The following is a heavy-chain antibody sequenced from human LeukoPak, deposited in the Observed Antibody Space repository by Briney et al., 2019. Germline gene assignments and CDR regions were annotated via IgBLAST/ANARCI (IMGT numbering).Heavy chain of an antibody. V-gene: IGHV4-59*02. CDR1: GASVSSYY. CDR3: ARWDSGSYFLDY. Sequence: DPSETLSLTCTVSGASVSSYYWNWIRQPPGKGLEWIGYIYYSGSTNYNPSLKSRVTISVDTSKNQFSLKLNSVTAADTAVYYCARWDSGSYFLDYWGQGTLVTVSS. CDR2: IYYSGST. D-gene: IGHD1-26*01. J-gene: IGHJ4*02.